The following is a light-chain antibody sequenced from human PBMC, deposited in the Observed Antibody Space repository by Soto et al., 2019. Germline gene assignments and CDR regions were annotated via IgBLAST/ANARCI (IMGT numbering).Light chain of an antibody. Sequence: DIQMTQSPSSLSASVGDRVTITCRASQSISSSLSWYQQKPGKAPMLLIYAASSWQSGVPSRSSGGRSGTDFTLTSSSLQPEDFATYYRQQSYSTPYAFGHGTKLKMK. CDR2: AAS. J-gene: IGKJ2*01. CDR3: QQSYSTPYA. V-gene: IGKV1-39*01. CDR1: QSISSS.